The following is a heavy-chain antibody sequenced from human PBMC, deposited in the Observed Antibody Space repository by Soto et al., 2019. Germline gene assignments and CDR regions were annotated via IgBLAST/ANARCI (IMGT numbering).Heavy chain of an antibody. CDR3: ARESHDILTGPPWVWYFDL. CDR1: GGSFSGYY. CDR2: TNDRGSI. Sequence: QVQLQQWGAGPLRPLETLSLTCGVSGGSFSGYYGAWIRQSPGKGLEWIGETNDRGSINYNPSLKSRVSISVDTSKNHYSLNLRSVTAADTAVYYCARESHDILTGPPWVWYFDLWGRGTLVTVSS. V-gene: IGHV4-34*01. D-gene: IGHD3-9*01. J-gene: IGHJ2*01.